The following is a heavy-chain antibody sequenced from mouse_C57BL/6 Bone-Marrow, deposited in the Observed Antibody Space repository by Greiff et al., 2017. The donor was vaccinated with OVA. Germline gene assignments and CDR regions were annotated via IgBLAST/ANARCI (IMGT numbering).Heavy chain of an antibody. Sequence: LQQSGAELVKPGASVKLSCKASGYTFTSYWMHWVKQRPGQGLEWIGMIHPNSGSTNYNEKFKSKATLTVDKSSSTAYMQLSSLTSEDSAVYYCARRRRTIYYDYDVPFAYWGQGTLVTVSA. D-gene: IGHD2-4*01. CDR2: IHPNSGST. CDR3: ARRRRTIYYDYDVPFAY. V-gene: IGHV1-64*01. J-gene: IGHJ3*01. CDR1: GYTFTSYW.